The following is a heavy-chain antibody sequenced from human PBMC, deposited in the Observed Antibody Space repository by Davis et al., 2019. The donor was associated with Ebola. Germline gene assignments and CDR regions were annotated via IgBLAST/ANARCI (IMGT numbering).Heavy chain of an antibody. CDR1: GFTFSSYA. D-gene: IGHD3-22*01. V-gene: IGHV3-23*01. CDR2: ISGSSTNT. CDR3: ARGHSKTYYYDSRGAFDV. J-gene: IGHJ3*01. Sequence: GESLKISCAASGFTFSSYAMRWVRQAPGKGLEWLSGISGSSTNTYYADSVKGRFTVYRDNSKNTLYLQMNSLRAEDTAVYYCARGHSKTYYYDSRGAFDVWGQGTMVTVSS.